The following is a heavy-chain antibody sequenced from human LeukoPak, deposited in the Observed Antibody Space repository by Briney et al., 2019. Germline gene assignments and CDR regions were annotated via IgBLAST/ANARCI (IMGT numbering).Heavy chain of an antibody. D-gene: IGHD1-7*01. Sequence: PGGSLRLSCAPSGFTVSSNYMSRVRQAPGRGLEWVSVIYSDGDTFYADSVKGRFTISRDNSKNTLYLQMNSLRAEDTAVYYCAAKVELRSNGPYFNSWGQGTLVTVSS. J-gene: IGHJ4*02. CDR3: AAKVELRSNGPYFNS. CDR2: IYSDGDT. V-gene: IGHV3-53*01. CDR1: GFTVSSNY.